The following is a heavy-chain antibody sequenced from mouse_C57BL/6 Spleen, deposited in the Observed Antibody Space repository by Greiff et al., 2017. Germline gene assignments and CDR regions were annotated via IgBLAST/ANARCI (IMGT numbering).Heavy chain of an antibody. Sequence: VQLQQSGPELVKPGASVKISCKASGYTFTDYYMNWVKQSHGKSLEWIGDINPNNGGTSYNQKFKGKATLTVDKSSSTAYMELRSLTSEDSAVYYCARVTTVVADYFDYWGQGTTLTVSS. CDR1: GYTFTDYY. D-gene: IGHD1-1*01. J-gene: IGHJ2*01. CDR3: ARVTTVVADYFDY. V-gene: IGHV1-26*01. CDR2: INPNNGGT.